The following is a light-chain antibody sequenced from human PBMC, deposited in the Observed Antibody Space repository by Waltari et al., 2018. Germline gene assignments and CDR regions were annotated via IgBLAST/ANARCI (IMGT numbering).Light chain of an antibody. J-gene: IGKJ2*01. V-gene: IGKV3-15*01. CDR3: QQYDDWPPYT. CDR2: GAS. CDR1: QCVNSN. Sequence: EIVMTQSPATLSVSPGERATPPCRASQCVNSNLAWYQQQPGQAPRLLIFGASKRASGIPARFSGSGSGTEFTLTISSLQSEDFAVYYCQQYDDWPPYTFGQGTKLDIK.